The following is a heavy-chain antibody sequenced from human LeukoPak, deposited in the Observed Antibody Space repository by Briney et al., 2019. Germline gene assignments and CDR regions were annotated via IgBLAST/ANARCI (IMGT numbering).Heavy chain of an antibody. Sequence: PGGSLRLSCAASGFTVSSNYMSWVRQAPGKGLEWVSIIYTGSTTYYADSVKDRFTVSRDNSKNTLFLQMNSLRAEDTAVYYCARDGNSGSYHGFFDYWGQGTLVTVSS. CDR2: IYTGSTT. CDR3: ARDGNSGSYHGFFDY. CDR1: GFTVSSNY. J-gene: IGHJ4*02. V-gene: IGHV3-66*01. D-gene: IGHD1-26*01.